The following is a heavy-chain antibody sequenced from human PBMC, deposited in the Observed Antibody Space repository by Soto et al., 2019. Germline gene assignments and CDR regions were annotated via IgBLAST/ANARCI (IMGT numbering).Heavy chain of an antibody. D-gene: IGHD2-21*02. CDR2: INAGNGNT. CDR1: GYTFTSYA. Sequence: QVQLVQSGAEVKKPGASVKVSCKASGYTFTSYAMHWVRQAPGQRLEWMGWINAGNGNTKYSQKFQGRVTITRDTSARTAYMELSSLRSEDTAVYSCARAPDCGGDCRIHDAFDIWGQGTMVTVSS. CDR3: ARAPDCGGDCRIHDAFDI. J-gene: IGHJ3*02. V-gene: IGHV1-3*01.